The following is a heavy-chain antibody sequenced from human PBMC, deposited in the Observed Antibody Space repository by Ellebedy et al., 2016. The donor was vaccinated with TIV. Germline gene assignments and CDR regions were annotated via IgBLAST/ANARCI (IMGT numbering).Heavy chain of an antibody. CDR3: ARADIVVVVAARASFDY. D-gene: IGHD2-15*01. V-gene: IGHV1-69*13. CDR2: IIPIFGTA. J-gene: IGHJ4*02. CDR1: GGTFSSYA. Sequence: AASVKVSCKASGGTFSSYAISWVRQAPGQGLEWMGGIIPIFGTANYAQKFQGRVTITADESTSTAYMELSSLRSEDTAVYYCARADIVVVVAARASFDYWGQGTLVTVSS.